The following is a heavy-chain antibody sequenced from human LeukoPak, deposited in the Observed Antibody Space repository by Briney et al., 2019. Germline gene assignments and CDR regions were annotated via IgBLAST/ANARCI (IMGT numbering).Heavy chain of an antibody. J-gene: IGHJ4*02. CDR2: IYYSGST. CDR1: GGSISSGGYY. V-gene: IGHV4-31*03. D-gene: IGHD6-19*01. CDR3: ARPRGWLVPAFDY. Sequence: SQTLSLTCTVSGGSISSGGYYWSWIRQHPGKGLEWIGYIYYSGSTYYNPSLKSRVTISVDTSKNQFPLKLSSVTAADTAVYYCARPRGWLVPAFDYWGQGTLVTVSS.